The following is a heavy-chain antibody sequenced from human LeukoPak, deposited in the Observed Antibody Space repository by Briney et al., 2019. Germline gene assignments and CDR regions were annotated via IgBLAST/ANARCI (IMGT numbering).Heavy chain of an antibody. CDR1: GGTFSSYA. CDR2: MNPNSGNT. D-gene: IGHD2-15*01. J-gene: IGHJ6*02. CDR3: ARQVGGYHYYGMDV. V-gene: IGHV1-8*02. Sequence: ASVKVSCKASGGTFSSYAISWVRQAPGQGLEWMGWMNPNSGNTGYAQKFQGRVTMTRNTSISTAYMELSSLRSEDTAVYYCARQVGGYHYYGMDVWGQGTTVTVSS.